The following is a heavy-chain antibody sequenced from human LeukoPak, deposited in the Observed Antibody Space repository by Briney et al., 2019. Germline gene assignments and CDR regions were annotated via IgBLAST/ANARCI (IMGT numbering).Heavy chain of an antibody. CDR3: ARGVEQLVDDAFDI. Sequence: SVKVSCKASGGTFSSYAISWVRQAPGQGLEWMGGIIPIFGTANYAQKFQGRVTITADESTSTAYMELSSLRSEDTAVYYCARGVEQLVDDAFDIWGQGTMVTVSS. V-gene: IGHV1-69*13. D-gene: IGHD6-6*01. CDR1: GGTFSSYA. CDR2: IIPIFGTA. J-gene: IGHJ3*02.